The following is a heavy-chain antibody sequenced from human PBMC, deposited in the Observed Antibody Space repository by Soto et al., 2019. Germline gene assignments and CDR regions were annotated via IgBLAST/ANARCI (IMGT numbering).Heavy chain of an antibody. CDR2: IAYDGLNT. J-gene: IGHJ4*02. CDR3: ARDVAMPTGLGLSY. V-gene: IGHV3-30-3*01. Sequence: GGSLRLSCVASGFNFGTYAIHWVRQAPGKWLQWVALIAYDGLNTYYADSVKGRFNISRDNSKNTLHLQMNSLRHEDTAVFYCARDVAMPTGLGLSYCGQGXMVAVCS. D-gene: IGHD2-15*01. CDR1: GFNFGTYA.